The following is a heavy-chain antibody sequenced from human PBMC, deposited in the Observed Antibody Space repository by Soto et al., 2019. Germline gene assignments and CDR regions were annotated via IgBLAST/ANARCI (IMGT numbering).Heavy chain of an antibody. J-gene: IGHJ4*02. CDR1: GYTFTSYG. CDR2: ISAYNGNT. CDR3: ARDLDYYGSWGY. D-gene: IGHD3-10*01. Sequence: QVQLVQSGAEVKKPGASVKVSCKASGYTFTSYGISWVRQAPGQGLEWMGWISAYNGNTNYAQKLQGRVTMTTDTSTSTAYMGLRSLSSGDPAVYYCARDLDYYGSWGYWGQGTLVTVSS. V-gene: IGHV1-18*01.